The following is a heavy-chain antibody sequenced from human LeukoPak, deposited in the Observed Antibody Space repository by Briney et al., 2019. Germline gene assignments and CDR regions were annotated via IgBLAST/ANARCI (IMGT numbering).Heavy chain of an antibody. J-gene: IGHJ4*02. D-gene: IGHD2-15*01. CDR1: GYTFTGYY. CDR2: INPNSGGT. V-gene: IGHV1-2*06. CDR3: ARDAPRSGDCSGGSCYFRFGY. Sequence: ASVKVSCKASGYTFTGYYMHWVRQAPGQGLEWMGRINPNSGGTNYAQKFQGRVTMTRDTSISTAYMELSRLRSDDTAVYYCARDAPRSGDCSGGSCYFRFGYWGQGTLVTVSS.